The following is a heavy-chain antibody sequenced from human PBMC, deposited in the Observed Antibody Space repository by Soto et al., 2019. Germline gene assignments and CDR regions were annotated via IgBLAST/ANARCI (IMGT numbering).Heavy chain of an antibody. CDR1: GFTFSSYT. J-gene: IGHJ4*02. Sequence: GGSLRLSCAASGFTFSSYTMHWVRQAPGKGLEWVSSISSGSSLLYYADSVRGRFTISRDNAKNSLYLQMNSLRADDTAVYYCSRVPDSSAYYYYFDYWGQGTLVTVSS. D-gene: IGHD3-22*01. CDR2: ISSGSSLL. CDR3: SRVPDSSAYYYYFDY. V-gene: IGHV3-21*01.